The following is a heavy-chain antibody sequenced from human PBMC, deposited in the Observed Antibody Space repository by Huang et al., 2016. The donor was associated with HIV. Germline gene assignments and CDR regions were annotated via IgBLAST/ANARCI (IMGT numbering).Heavy chain of an antibody. J-gene: IGHJ4*02. V-gene: IGHV1-69*11. D-gene: IGHD3-22*01. CDR1: GGSFRNFA. CDR3: ATVEYYDASGPQRGYFDN. CDR2: IIPNRGTA. Sequence: QVQLVQSGAEVKKPGSSVKVSCKASGGSFRNFAIGWARQAPGQGLEWMGMIIPNRGTANDERNFQNRGTITADESTNTAYMDLSSLRSEDTAVYYCATVEYYDASGPQRGYFDNWGQGTVVTVSS.